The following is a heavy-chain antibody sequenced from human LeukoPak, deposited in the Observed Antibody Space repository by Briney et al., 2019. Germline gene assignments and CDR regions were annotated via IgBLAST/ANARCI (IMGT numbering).Heavy chain of an antibody. CDR3: ASHYGSGFDY. CDR2: IYYSGST. D-gene: IGHD3-10*01. J-gene: IGHJ4*02. V-gene: IGHV4-59*01. CDR1: VGSISSYY. Sequence: PSETLSLACTVSVGSISSYYWSWVRQPPGKGLEWIGYIYYSGSTNYNPSLKSRVTISIDTSKNQFSLKLSSVTAADTAMYYCASHYGSGFDYWGQGTLVTVSS.